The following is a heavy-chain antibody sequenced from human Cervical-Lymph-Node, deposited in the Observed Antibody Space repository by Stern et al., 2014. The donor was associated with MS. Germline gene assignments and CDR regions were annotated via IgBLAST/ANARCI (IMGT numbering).Heavy chain of an antibody. J-gene: IGHJ6*02. Sequence: QVQLVQSGAEVKKPGASVKVSCKASGYTFTSYYMHWVRQAPGQGLEWMGIINPSGGSTSYAQKFQGRVTMTRDTSTSTVYMELSSLRSEDTAVYYCARDPIVGATPPFYYYYGMDVWGQGTTVTVSS. CDR1: GYTFTSYY. D-gene: IGHD1-26*01. V-gene: IGHV1-46*03. CDR3: ARDPIVGATPPFYYYYGMDV. CDR2: INPSGGST.